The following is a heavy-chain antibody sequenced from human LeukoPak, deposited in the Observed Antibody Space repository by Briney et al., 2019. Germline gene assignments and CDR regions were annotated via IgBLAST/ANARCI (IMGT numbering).Heavy chain of an antibody. CDR3: ARSRSDYYDSSGYDNWYDP. V-gene: IGHV4-30-2*01. CDR1: GGSISSGGYS. Sequence: SQTLSLTCAVSGGSISSGGYSWSWIRQPPGKGLEWIGYIYHSGSTYYNPSLKSRVTISVDRSKNQFSLKLSSVTAADTAVYYCARSRSDYYDSSGYDNWYDPWGQGTLVTVSS. CDR2: IYHSGST. J-gene: IGHJ5*02. D-gene: IGHD3-22*01.